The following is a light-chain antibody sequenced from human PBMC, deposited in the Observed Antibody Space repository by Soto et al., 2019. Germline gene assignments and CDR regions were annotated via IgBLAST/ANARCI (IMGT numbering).Light chain of an antibody. V-gene: IGLV2-14*01. CDR2: DVS. CDR3: GSYTTSSNYV. CDR1: SSDIDAYNY. Sequence: QSVLTQPASVSGSPGQSITISCTGTSSDIDAYNYVSWYQQHPGKAPKLMIYDVSNRPSGISNRFSGSKSGNTASLTISGLQAEDGADYYCGSYTTSSNYVFGTGTKVTVL. J-gene: IGLJ1*01.